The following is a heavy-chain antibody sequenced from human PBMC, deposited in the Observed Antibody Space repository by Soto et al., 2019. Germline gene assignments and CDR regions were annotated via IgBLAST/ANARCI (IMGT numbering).Heavy chain of an antibody. CDR2: IYYSGST. CDR1: GGSISSYY. J-gene: IGHJ1*01. V-gene: IGHV4-59*01. Sequence: QVQLQESGPGLVKPSETLSLTCTVSGGSISSYYWSWIRQPPGKGLEWIGYIYYSGSTNYNPSPKSRLITTVNKSKKKLSLKMSSVTAADTAVYYCAGGEQWVAVPSCYWGQGNLFSVSS. CDR3: AGGEQWVAVPSCY. D-gene: IGHD2-15*01.